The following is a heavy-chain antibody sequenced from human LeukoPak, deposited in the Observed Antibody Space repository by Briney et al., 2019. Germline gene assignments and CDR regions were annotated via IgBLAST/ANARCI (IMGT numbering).Heavy chain of an antibody. J-gene: IGHJ4*02. D-gene: IGHD5-24*01. V-gene: IGHV3-30*18. CDR3: AKSPDGYNYRGDY. CDR1: GFTFSRYG. Sequence: GGSLRLSCAASGFTFSRYGMHWVRQAPGKGLEWVAVILSDGNNKYYADSVKGRFTISRDNSKNTLYLQMNSLRAEDTAVYYCAKSPDGYNYRGDYWGQGTLVTVSS. CDR2: ILSDGNNK.